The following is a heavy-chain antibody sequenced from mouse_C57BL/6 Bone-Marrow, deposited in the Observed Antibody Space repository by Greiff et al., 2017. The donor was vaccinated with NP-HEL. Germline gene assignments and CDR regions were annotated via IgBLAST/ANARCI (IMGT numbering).Heavy chain of an antibody. D-gene: IGHD1-1*01. J-gene: IGHJ2*01. CDR3: ARWEYYCSSSFDY. CDR1: GYTFTDYY. CDR2: INPYNGGT. Sequence: VQLQQSGPVLVKPGASVKMSCKASGYTFTDYYMNWVKQSHGKSLEWIGVINPYNGGTSYNQKFKGKATLTVDKSSSTAYMELNSLTSEDSAVYYCARWEYYCSSSFDYWGQGTTLTVSS. V-gene: IGHV1-19*01.